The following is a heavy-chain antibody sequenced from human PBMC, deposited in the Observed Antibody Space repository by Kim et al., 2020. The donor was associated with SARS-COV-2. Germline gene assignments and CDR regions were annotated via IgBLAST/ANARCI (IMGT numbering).Heavy chain of an antibody. J-gene: IGHJ6*04. Sequence: YYSGSTNANPSLQSRVTISVDTSKDQFSRKLSSVTAADTAVYYCARGVDVWGKGTTVTVSS. V-gene: IGHV4-59*09. CDR2: YYSGST. CDR3: ARGVDV.